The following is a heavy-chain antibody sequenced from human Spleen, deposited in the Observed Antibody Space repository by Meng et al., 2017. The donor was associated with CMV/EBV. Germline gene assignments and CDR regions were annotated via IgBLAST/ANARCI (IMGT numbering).Heavy chain of an antibody. CDR1: A. CDR3: ARIGLCSGTTCYTGDYSSRHFDY. D-gene: IGHD2-2*02. V-gene: IGHV1-69*05. J-gene: IGHJ4*02. CDR2: IIPIFGTA. Sequence: AISWVRQAPGQGLEWMGGIIPIFGTANYAQNFQGSVTITTDESRNTAYMELSSLRSEDTAVYYCARIGLCSGTTCYTGDYSSRHFDYWGQGTLVTVSS.